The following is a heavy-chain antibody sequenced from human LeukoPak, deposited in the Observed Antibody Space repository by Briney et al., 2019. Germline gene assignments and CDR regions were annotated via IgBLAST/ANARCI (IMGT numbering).Heavy chain of an antibody. Sequence: GSLRLSCAASGFTLSSYSMNWVRQAPGKGLEWVSSISSSSSYIYYADSVKGRFTISRDNAKNSLYLQMNSLRAEDTAVYYCARDTYYYDSSGYPDAFDIWGQGTMVTVSS. D-gene: IGHD3-22*01. V-gene: IGHV3-21*01. CDR3: ARDTYYYDSSGYPDAFDI. CDR2: ISSSSSYI. CDR1: GFTLSSYS. J-gene: IGHJ3*02.